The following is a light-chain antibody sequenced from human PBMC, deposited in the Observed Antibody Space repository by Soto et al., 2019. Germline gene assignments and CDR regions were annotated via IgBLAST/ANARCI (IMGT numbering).Light chain of an antibody. V-gene: IGLV1-40*01. CDR1: SSTIGAGYD. CDR3: QTYDSSLSGLFV. Sequence: QSVLTQPPSVSGAPGRRVTISCTGSSSTIGAGYDVHWYQQLPGTAPKLLIFGNGNRPSGVPDRFSGSKSDTSASLAITGLQAEDEADYYCQTYDSSLSGLFVFGTGTKVTVL. J-gene: IGLJ1*01. CDR2: GNG.